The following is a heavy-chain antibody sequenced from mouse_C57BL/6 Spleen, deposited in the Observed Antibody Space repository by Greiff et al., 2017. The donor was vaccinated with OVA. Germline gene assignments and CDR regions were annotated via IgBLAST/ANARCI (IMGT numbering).Heavy chain of an antibody. J-gene: IGHJ1*03. CDR1: GYTFTSYW. D-gene: IGHD2-5*01. CDR3: ARYAYYSKGYWYFEV. Sequence: VQLQQPGAELVMPGASVKLSCKASGYTFTSYWMHWVKQRPGQGLEWIGEIDPSDSYTNYTQKFKGKSTLTVDKSSSTAYMQLSSLTSEDSAVYYCARYAYYSKGYWYFEVWGTGTTVTVSS. CDR2: IDPSDSYT. V-gene: IGHV1-69*01.